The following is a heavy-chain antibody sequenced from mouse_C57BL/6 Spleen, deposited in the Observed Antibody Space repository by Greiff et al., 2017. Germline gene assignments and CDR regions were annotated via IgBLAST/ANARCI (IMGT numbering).Heavy chain of an antibody. J-gene: IGHJ1*03. CDR2: IRSKSNNYAT. Sequence: EVQVVESGGGLVQPKGSLKLSCAASGFSFNTYAMNWVRQAPGKGLEWVARIRSKSNNYATYYADSVKDRFTISRDDSESMLYLQMNNLKTEATAMYYCVRQYYGSSYWYFDVWGTGTTVTVSS. D-gene: IGHD1-1*01. V-gene: IGHV10-1*01. CDR3: VRQYYGSSYWYFDV. CDR1: GFSFNTYA.